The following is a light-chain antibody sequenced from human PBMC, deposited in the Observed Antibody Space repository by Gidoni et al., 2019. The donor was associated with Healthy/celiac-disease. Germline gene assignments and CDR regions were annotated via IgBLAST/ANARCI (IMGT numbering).Light chain of an antibody. Sequence: DIVMTQSPASLAVSRGERATINCKSSQSVLYSSNNKNYLAWYQQKPGQPPKLLIYWASTRESGVPDRFSGSGSGTDFTLTISSLQAEDVAVYYCQQYYSAPVTFGQGTKVEIK. CDR2: WAS. V-gene: IGKV4-1*01. CDR1: QSVLYSSNNKNY. J-gene: IGKJ1*01. CDR3: QQYYSAPVT.